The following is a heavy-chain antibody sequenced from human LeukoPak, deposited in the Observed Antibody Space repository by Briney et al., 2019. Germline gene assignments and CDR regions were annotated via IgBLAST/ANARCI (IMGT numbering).Heavy chain of an antibody. CDR3: AKDEGLVGATTFDY. CDR1: GFTFSSYA. V-gene: IGHV3-23*01. Sequence: GGALRLSXAASGFTFSSYAMSWVRQAPGKGLEWVSAINGSGGSTYYADSVKGRFTISRDNSKNTLYLQMNSLRAEDTAVYYCAKDEGLVGATTFDYWGQGTLVTVSS. J-gene: IGHJ4*02. CDR2: INGSGGST. D-gene: IGHD1-26*01.